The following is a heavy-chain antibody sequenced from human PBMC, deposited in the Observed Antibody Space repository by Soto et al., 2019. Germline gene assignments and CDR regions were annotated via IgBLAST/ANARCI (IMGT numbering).Heavy chain of an antibody. CDR2: INAGNGNT. CDR3: ARAVAVPADFDY. CDR1: GYTFTSYA. D-gene: IGHD6-19*01. V-gene: IGHV1-3*01. Sequence: ASVKVSCKSSGYTFTSYAMHWVRQAPGQRLEWMGWINAGNGNTKYSQKFQGRVTITRDTSASTAYMELSSLRSEDTAVYYCARAVAVPADFDYWGQGTLVTVSS. J-gene: IGHJ4*02.